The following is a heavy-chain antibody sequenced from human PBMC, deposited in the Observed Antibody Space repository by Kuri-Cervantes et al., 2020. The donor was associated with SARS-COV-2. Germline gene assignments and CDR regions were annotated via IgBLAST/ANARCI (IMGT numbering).Heavy chain of an antibody. V-gene: IGHV3-11*04. Sequence: GGSLRLSCAASGFTFSDYYMSWIRQAPGKGLEWVSYISSSGSTIYYADSVKGRFTISRDNAKNSLYLQMNSLRAEDAAVYYCARVPRSSSQTYWGQGTLVTVSS. D-gene: IGHD6-6*01. J-gene: IGHJ4*02. CDR1: GFTFSDYY. CDR3: ARVPRSSSQTY. CDR2: ISSSGSTI.